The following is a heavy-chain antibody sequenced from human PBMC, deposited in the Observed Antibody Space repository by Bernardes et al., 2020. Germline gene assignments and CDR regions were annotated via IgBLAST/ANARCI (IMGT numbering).Heavy chain of an antibody. Sequence: GGSLRLSCAASGFTFSNYGMHWVRQAPGKGLEWVAVIWYDGSNKYYADSVRGRVTISRDNSKNTLYLQMNSLRAEDTAVYYCTREAEQWLDYYYGTDVWGQGTTVTVSS. V-gene: IGHV3-33*01. CDR1: GFTFSNYG. J-gene: IGHJ6*02. D-gene: IGHD6-19*01. CDR3: TREAEQWLDYYYGTDV. CDR2: IWYDGSNK.